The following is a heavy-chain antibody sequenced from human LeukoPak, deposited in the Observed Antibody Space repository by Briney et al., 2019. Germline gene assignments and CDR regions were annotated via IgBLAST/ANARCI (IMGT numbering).Heavy chain of an antibody. J-gene: IGHJ6*02. CDR1: GGTFSSYA. V-gene: IGHV1-69*13. Sequence: SVKVSCKASGGTFSSYAISWVRQAPGQGLEWMGGIIPIFGTANYAQKFQGRVTITADESTSTAYMELSSLRSEDTAVYYCARDPGLLWFGELSHYGMDVWGQGTTVTVSS. CDR3: ARDPGLLWFGELSHYGMDV. D-gene: IGHD3-10*01. CDR2: IIPIFGTA.